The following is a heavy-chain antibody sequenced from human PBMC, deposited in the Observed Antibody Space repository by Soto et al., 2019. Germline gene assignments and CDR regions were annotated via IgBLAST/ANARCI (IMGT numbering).Heavy chain of an antibody. D-gene: IGHD1-26*01. J-gene: IGHJ4*02. Sequence: EVQLLESGGGLVQPGGSLRLSCAASGFTFSSYAMSWVRQAPGKGLEWVSAISGSGGSTYYADSVKGRFTISRDSSKNTLYLQMNSLRAEDTAVYYCAKDRGGRVSGGEWGQGTLVTVSS. CDR2: ISGSGGST. CDR1: GFTFSSYA. CDR3: AKDRGGRVSGGE. V-gene: IGHV3-23*01.